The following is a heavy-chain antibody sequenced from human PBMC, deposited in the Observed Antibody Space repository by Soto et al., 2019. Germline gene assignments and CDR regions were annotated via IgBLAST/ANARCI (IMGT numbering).Heavy chain of an antibody. CDR2: IYYSGRT. CDR3: ARALFHSSGRPL. CDR1: GGYIGAYY. Sequence: QVQLQESGPGLVKPSETLSLTCTVSGGYIGAYYWSWVRQPPGTGLEWIGDIYYSGRTRYNPSPLSRGTISVDTARNNWSVKLISVTAADTAVYFFARALFHSSGRPLWGQGALVTVSS. V-gene: IGHV4-59*01. J-gene: IGHJ4*02. D-gene: IGHD6-19*01.